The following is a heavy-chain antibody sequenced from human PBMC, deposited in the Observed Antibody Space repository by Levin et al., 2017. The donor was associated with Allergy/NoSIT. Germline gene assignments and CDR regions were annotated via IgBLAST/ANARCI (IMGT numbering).Heavy chain of an antibody. CDR2: ISSSSSTI. J-gene: IGHJ4*02. Sequence: GESLKISCAASGFTFSSYSMNWARQAPGKGLEWVSYISSSSSTIYYADSVKGRFTISRDNAKNSLYLQMNSLRDEDTAVYYCARDKVGYYGSGSPCLDYWGQGTLATVSS. CDR1: GFTFSSYS. CDR3: ARDKVGYYGSGSPCLDY. D-gene: IGHD3-10*01. V-gene: IGHV3-48*02.